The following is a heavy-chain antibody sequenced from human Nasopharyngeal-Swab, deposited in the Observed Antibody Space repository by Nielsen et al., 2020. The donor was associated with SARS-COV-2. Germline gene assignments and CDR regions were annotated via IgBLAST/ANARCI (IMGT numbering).Heavy chain of an antibody. J-gene: IGHJ6*02. CDR3: AGGRDGYTNYYYYYGMDV. V-gene: IGHV4-39*07. D-gene: IGHD5-24*01. Sequence: RQPPGKGLEWIGSIYYSGSTNYNPSLKSRVTISVDTSKNQFSLKLSSVTAADTAVYYCAGGRDGYTNYYYYYGMDVWGQGTTVTVSS. CDR2: IYYSGST.